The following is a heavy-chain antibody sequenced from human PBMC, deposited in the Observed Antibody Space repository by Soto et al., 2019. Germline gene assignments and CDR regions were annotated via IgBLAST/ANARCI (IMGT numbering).Heavy chain of an antibody. V-gene: IGHV3-23*01. D-gene: IGHD2-15*01. J-gene: IGHJ4*02. CDR2: ISGSGGST. Sequence: GGSLRLSCAASGFTFSRYAMSWVRQAPGKGLEWVSAISGSGGSTYYADSVKGRFTISRDNSKNTLYLQMNSLRAEDTAVYYCAKESRGGPVASTLEDPDYWGQGTLVTVSS. CDR3: AKESRGGPVASTLEDPDY. CDR1: GFTFSRYA.